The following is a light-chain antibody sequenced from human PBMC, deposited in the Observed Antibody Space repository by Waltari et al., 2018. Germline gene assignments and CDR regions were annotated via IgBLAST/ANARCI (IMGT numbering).Light chain of an antibody. CDR3: NSRESRDKYIFV. V-gene: IGLV3-19*01. CDR1: SLRHYY. J-gene: IGLJ1*01. CDR2: DKN. Sequence: SSELTQDPAVSVALGQTVRITCQGDSLRHYYANWYQQKAGQAPVLVVYDKNNRPSGIPDRFSGSRSEDTASLTITGAQAEDEADYYCNSRESRDKYIFVFGTGTKVTVL.